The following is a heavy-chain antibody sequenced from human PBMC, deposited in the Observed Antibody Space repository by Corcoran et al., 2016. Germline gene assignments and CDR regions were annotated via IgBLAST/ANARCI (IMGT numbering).Heavy chain of an antibody. Sequence: EVQLVESGGGLVQPGGSLRLSCAASGFTFSSYDMHWVRQATGKGLEWVSAIGTAGDTYYPGSVKGRFTISRENAKNSLYLQMNSLRAEDTAVYYCARSTRPYYYDSSGYHWFDPWGQGTLVTVSA. CDR1: GFTFSSYD. CDR3: ARSTRPYYYDSSGYHWFDP. D-gene: IGHD3-22*01. V-gene: IGHV3-13*01. CDR2: IGTAGDT. J-gene: IGHJ5*02.